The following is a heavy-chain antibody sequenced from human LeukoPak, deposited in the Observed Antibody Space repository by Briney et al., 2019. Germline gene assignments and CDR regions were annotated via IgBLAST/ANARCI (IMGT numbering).Heavy chain of an antibody. CDR3: ARESGHTFITVNWLDS. V-gene: IGHV4-61*02. D-gene: IGHD3-16*01. J-gene: IGHJ5*01. CDR1: GASISSGNYF. CDR2: VDASGST. Sequence: PSETLSLTCTVSGASISSGNYFWSWVRQPAGKGLEWIGRVDASGSTNYNPSLKSRLSISVDTSKDQFSLKLRSVTAADTAIYYCARESGHTFITVNWLDSWGQGTLVTVSS.